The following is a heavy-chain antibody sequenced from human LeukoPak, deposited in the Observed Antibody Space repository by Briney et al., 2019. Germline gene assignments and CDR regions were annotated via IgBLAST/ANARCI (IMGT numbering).Heavy chain of an antibody. D-gene: IGHD2-15*01. J-gene: IGHJ3*02. CDR1: GFTFNTYS. CDR2: ISVDSNYL. Sequence: GGSLRLSCAASGFTFNTYSMNWVRQAPGKGLEWVSSISVDSNYLYYVDSLRRRFTVSRDNTKNSLYLQMNSLRAEDTAVYYCVRVHCSGGGCYQRNDGLEIWGQGXMVTVSS. CDR3: VRVHCSGGGCYQRNDGLEI. V-gene: IGHV3-21*01.